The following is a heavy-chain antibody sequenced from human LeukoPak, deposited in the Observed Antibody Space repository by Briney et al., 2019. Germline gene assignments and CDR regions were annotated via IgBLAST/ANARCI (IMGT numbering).Heavy chain of an antibody. Sequence: SETLSLTCTVSGGSISSGGYYWSWIRQHPGKGLEWIGFIYYSGSTYYNPSLKSRVTFSVDTSKNQFSLKLSPVNAADTAVYYCARAVYDYIWGSYRFDYWGQGTLVTVSS. CDR1: GGSISSGGYY. J-gene: IGHJ4*02. CDR2: IYYSGST. D-gene: IGHD3-16*02. CDR3: ARAVYDYIWGSYRFDY. V-gene: IGHV4-31*03.